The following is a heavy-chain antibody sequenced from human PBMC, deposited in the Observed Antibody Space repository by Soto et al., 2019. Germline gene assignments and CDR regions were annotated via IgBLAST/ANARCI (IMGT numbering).Heavy chain of an antibody. J-gene: IGHJ6*02. CDR3: AQMSVCAFHYHNYGLVV. V-gene: IGHV4-39*01. CDR2: VYYSGTT. D-gene: IGHD3-3*02. Sequence: SETLSLTCTVSGGSIRTSNYYWGWIRQPPGKGLEWIGSVYYSGTTYYNPSLKSRVTLSVDTSKNQFALNLSSVTGADTAVYYCAQMSVCAFHYHNYGLVVWGQGITVTVFS. CDR1: GGSIRTSNYY.